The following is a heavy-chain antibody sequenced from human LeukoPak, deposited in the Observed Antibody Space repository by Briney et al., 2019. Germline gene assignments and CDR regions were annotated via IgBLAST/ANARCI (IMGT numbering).Heavy chain of an antibody. D-gene: IGHD1-26*01. CDR3: ARGAVGALYYYYMDV. CDR2: INHSGST. V-gene: IGHV4-34*01. J-gene: IGHJ6*03. CDR1: GGSFSGYY. Sequence: SETLSLTCAVYGGSFSGYYWSWIRQPPGKGLEWIGEINHSGSTNYNPSLKSRVTISVDTSKNQFSLKLSSVTAADTAVYYCARGAVGALYYYYMDVWGKGTTVTVSS.